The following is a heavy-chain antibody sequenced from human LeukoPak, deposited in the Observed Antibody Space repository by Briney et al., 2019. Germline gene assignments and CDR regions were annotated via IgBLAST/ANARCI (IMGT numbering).Heavy chain of an antibody. CDR1: GFTFDDYG. Sequence: GGSLRLSCAASGFTFDDYGMSWVRQAPGKGLEWVSGINWNGGSTGYADSVKGRFTISRDNAKNSLYLQMNSLRAEDTALYYCARAAGSSSWYGGTYYFDYWGQGTLVTVSS. CDR3: ARAAGSSSWYGGTYYFDY. V-gene: IGHV3-20*04. J-gene: IGHJ4*02. CDR2: INWNGGST. D-gene: IGHD6-13*01.